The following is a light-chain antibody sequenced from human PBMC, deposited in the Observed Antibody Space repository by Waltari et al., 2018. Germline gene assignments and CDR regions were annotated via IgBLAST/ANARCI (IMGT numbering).Light chain of an antibody. CDR3: QKHSSAPLT. Sequence: DIQMTQSPSSLSASVGDRVTITCRASQGISNHLAWYQQKPGKVPKLLIYAASTLQAGVSSRFSGSGTGTDFTLTISSLQPEDFATYYCQKHSSAPLTFGPGTIVDI. J-gene: IGKJ3*01. CDR1: QGISNH. V-gene: IGKV1-27*01. CDR2: AAS.